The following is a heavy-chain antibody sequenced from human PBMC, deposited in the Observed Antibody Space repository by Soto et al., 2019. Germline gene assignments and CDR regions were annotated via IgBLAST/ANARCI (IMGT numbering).Heavy chain of an antibody. D-gene: IGHD3-3*01. CDR1: GFTFGTYS. CDR2: ISYDSDTI. Sequence: GESLKISCAGSGFTFGTYSMNWVRQAAGKGLEWIAYISYDSDTIQYADSVKGRFTISRDNAKNSLYLQMNSLRDEDTAVYYCARLYYDYVWGQGTTVTVSS. CDR3: ARLYYDYV. J-gene: IGHJ6*02. V-gene: IGHV3-48*02.